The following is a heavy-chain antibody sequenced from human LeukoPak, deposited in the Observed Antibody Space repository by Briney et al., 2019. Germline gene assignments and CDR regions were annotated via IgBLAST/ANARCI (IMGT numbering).Heavy chain of an antibody. CDR3: ASTYDILTGYPIPLGY. D-gene: IGHD3-9*01. Sequence: GASVKVSCKVSEYTLTDLSMHWVRQAPGKGLEWMGGFDPEDGEKIYAQKFQGRVTMTEDTSTDIAYMELSSLRSEDTAVYYCASTYDILTGYPIPLGYWGQGTLVTVSS. V-gene: IGHV1-24*01. CDR1: EYTLTDLS. J-gene: IGHJ4*02. CDR2: FDPEDGEK.